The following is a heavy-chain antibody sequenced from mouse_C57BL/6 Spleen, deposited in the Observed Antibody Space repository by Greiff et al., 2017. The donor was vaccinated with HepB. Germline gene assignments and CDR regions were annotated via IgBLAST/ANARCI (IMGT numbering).Heavy chain of an antibody. V-gene: IGHV1-22*01. D-gene: IGHD2-1*01. Sequence: VQLKESGPELVKPGASVKMSCKASGYTFTDYNMHWVKQSHGKSLEWIGYINPNNGGTSYNQKFKGKATLTVNKSSSTAYMELRSLTSEDSAVYYCAFGGNDYFDYWGQGTTLTVSS. J-gene: IGHJ2*01. CDR3: AFGGNDYFDY. CDR1: GYTFTDYN. CDR2: INPNNGGT.